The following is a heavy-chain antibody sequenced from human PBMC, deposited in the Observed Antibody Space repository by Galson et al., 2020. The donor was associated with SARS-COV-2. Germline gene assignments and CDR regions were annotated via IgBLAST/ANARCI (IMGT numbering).Heavy chain of an antibody. CDR1: GGSISSYY. D-gene: IGHD4-4*01. Sequence: SETLSLTCTVSGGSISSYYWSWIRQPAGKGLEWIGRIYTSGSTNYNPSLKSRVTMSVDTSKNQFSLKLSSVTAADTAVYYCARGGSQNVYSNYVLDYWGQGTLVTVSS. CDR2: IYTSGST. V-gene: IGHV4-4*07. CDR3: ARGGSQNVYSNYVLDY. J-gene: IGHJ4*02.